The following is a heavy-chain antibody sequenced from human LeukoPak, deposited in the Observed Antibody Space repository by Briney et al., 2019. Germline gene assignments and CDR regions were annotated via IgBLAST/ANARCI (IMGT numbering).Heavy chain of an antibody. Sequence: ASVKVSCKASGYTFTDYYMHWVRQAPGQGLEWMVWINPNSGDTHYAQKFQGRVPMTRETSITTAYMELSRLRSDDTAVYYCARDRSDSSGWYYFDYWGQGTLVTVSS. CDR1: GYTFTDYY. CDR2: INPNSGDT. CDR3: ARDRSDSSGWYYFDY. D-gene: IGHD6-19*01. J-gene: IGHJ4*02. V-gene: IGHV1-2*02.